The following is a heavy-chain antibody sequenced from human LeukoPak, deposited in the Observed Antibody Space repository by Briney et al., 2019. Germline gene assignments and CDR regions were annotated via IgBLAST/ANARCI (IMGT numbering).Heavy chain of an antibody. D-gene: IGHD5-18*01. CDR3: ASSGYSYGNFDY. J-gene: IGHJ4*02. V-gene: IGHV1-46*01. CDR2: INPSGDST. Sequence: ASVNVSCTVSGYTFGSYGTSWVRQAPGQGREWMGIINPSGDSTTYAQKCQGRVTMTRDMSTSTVYMELSSLRSEDTAVYYCASSGYSYGNFDYWGQGTLVTVSS. CDR1: GYTFGSYG.